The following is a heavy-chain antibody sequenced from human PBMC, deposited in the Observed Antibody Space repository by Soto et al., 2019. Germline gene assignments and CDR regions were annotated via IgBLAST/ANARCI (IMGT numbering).Heavy chain of an antibody. V-gene: IGHV4-30-4*01. CDR3: ARGRLVVVVAAKYDWFDP. J-gene: IGHJ5*02. D-gene: IGHD2-15*01. CDR1: GGSISSGDYY. Sequence: QVQLQESGPGLVKPSQTLSLTCTVSGGSISSGDYYWSWIRQPPGKGLEWIGYIYYSGSTYYNPSLKSRVTISVDTSKNPFSLKLSSVTAADTAVYYCARGRLVVVVAAKYDWFDPWGQGTLVTVSS. CDR2: IYYSGST.